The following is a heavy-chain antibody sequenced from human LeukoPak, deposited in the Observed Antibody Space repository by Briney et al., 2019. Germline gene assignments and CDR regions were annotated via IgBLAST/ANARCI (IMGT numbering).Heavy chain of an antibody. CDR3: ARDRGRYYDSSGYRFDY. CDR2: IYYSGST. Sequence: SETLSLTCTVSGGSISSYYWSWIRQPPGKGLEWIGYIYYSGSTNYNPSLKSRVTISVDTSKNQFSLKLSSVTAADTAVYYCARDRGRYYDSSGYRFDYWGQGTLVTVSS. D-gene: IGHD3-22*01. V-gene: IGHV4-59*01. J-gene: IGHJ4*02. CDR1: GGSISSYY.